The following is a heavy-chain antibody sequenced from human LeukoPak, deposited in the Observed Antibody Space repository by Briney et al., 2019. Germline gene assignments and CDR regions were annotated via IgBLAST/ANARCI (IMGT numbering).Heavy chain of an antibody. V-gene: IGHV3-15*01. D-gene: IGHD2-15*01. CDR1: GFTFSNAW. Sequence: GGSLRLSCAASGFTFSNAWMSWVRQAPGKGLEWVGRIKSKTDGGTTDYAAPVKGRFTISGDGSKNTLYLQMNSLKTEDTAVYYCARPPGRGHCSGGSCYLQTWDQGTLVTVSS. CDR2: IKSKTDGGTT. CDR3: ARPPGRGHCSGGSCYLQT. J-gene: IGHJ5*02.